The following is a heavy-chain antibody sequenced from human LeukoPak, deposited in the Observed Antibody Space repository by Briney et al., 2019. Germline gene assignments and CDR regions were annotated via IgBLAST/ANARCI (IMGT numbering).Heavy chain of an antibody. CDR1: GGSINNYY. J-gene: IGHJ4*02. V-gene: IGHV4-34*01. CDR2: INHSGST. D-gene: IGHD3-10*01. Sequence: PSETLSLTCTVSGGSINNYYWSWVRQPPGKGLEWIGEINHSGSTNYNPSLKSRVTISVDTSKNEISLKLRSVTAADTAVYYCAREAPISDSGNYYKSLGYWGQGTLVTVSS. CDR3: AREAPISDSGNYYKSLGY.